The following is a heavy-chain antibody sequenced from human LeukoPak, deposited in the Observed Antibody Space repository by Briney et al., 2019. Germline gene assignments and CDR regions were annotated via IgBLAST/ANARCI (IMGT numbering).Heavy chain of an antibody. D-gene: IGHD2-2*01. CDR3: AKSSSSYQYFEY. V-gene: IGHV3-23*01. Sequence: GGSLRLSCATSGFTFSNAWMNWVRQAPGEGLEWVSFISGSGGATVYADSVKGRFTISRDNSKNTLYLQMSSLRAEDTAVYYCAKSSSSYQYFEYWGQGTLVTVSS. CDR1: GFTFSNAW. J-gene: IGHJ4*02. CDR2: ISGSGGAT.